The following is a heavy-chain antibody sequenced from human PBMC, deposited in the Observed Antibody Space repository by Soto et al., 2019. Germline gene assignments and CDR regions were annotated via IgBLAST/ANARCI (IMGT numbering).Heavy chain of an antibody. Sequence: SETLSLTCTVPGGSISSYYWSWIRQPPGKGLEWIGYIYYSGSTNYNPSLKSRVTISVDTSKNQFSLKLSSVTAADTAVYYCARRYNWNHHAFDIWGQGTMVT. CDR1: GGSISSYY. J-gene: IGHJ3*02. D-gene: IGHD1-20*01. CDR2: IYYSGST. V-gene: IGHV4-59*01. CDR3: ARRYNWNHHAFDI.